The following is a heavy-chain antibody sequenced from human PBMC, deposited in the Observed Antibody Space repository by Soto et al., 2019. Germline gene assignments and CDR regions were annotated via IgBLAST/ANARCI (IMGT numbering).Heavy chain of an antibody. CDR2: IIPIFGTA. V-gene: IGHV1-69*01. J-gene: IGHJ4*02. Sequence: QVQLVQSGAEVKKPGSSVKVSCKASGGTFSSYAISWVRQAPGQGLEWMGGIIPIFGTANYAQKFQGRVTITADESTSPAYMELSSLRSEDTAVYYCARWAYDYVWGSYRQGGFFDYWGQGTLVTVSS. D-gene: IGHD3-16*02. CDR1: GGTFSSYA. CDR3: ARWAYDYVWGSYRQGGFFDY.